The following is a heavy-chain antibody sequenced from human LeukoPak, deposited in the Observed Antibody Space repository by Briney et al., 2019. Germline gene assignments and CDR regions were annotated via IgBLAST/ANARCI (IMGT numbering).Heavy chain of an antibody. CDR2: ISGSGGST. Sequence: GGSLRLSCAASGFTFSSHAMSWVRQAPGKGLEWVSAISGSGGSTYYADSVKGRFTISRDNSKNTLYLQMNSLRAEDTAVYYCAKGGRYYYGSGSVDYWGQGTLVTVSS. CDR3: AKGGRYYYGSGSVDY. J-gene: IGHJ4*02. V-gene: IGHV3-23*01. D-gene: IGHD3-10*01. CDR1: GFTFSSHA.